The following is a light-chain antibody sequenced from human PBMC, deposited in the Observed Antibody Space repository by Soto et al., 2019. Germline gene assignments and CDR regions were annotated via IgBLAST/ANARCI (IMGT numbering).Light chain of an antibody. V-gene: IGKV3D-15*01. CDR1: QSVSSN. CDR2: GAS. Sequence: EIVMTQSPATLSVSPGERATLSCRAGQSVSSNVAWYQQIPGQTPRLLIYGASTRATTIPVRFSGSGSGTEFTLTISSLQSEDFAVYYCHQYDDGPYTFGQGTKVDIK. J-gene: IGKJ2*01. CDR3: HQYDDGPYT.